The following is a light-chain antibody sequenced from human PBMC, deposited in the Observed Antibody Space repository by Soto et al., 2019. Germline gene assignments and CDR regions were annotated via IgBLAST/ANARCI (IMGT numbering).Light chain of an antibody. CDR1: QSVNIN. CDR3: QQYDNWPPGT. Sequence: EVVMTQSPATLSVSPGERASLSCRASQSVNINLAWYQQKPGQAPRLLIYGASTRATGIPARFSGSGSGTEFSLTISSLQSGYFAFYYCQQYDNWPPGTFGQGTKVEIK. J-gene: IGKJ1*01. V-gene: IGKV3-15*01. CDR2: GAS.